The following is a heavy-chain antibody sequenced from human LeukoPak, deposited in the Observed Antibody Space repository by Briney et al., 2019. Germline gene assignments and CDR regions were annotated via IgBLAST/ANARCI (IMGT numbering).Heavy chain of an antibody. Sequence: GGSLRLSCAASGFNFGAYVMHWVRQSPGKGPEWVAVISWTGDGAAYADSVRGRFTISRDNAKNSLYLQMNSLRPEDTAFYYCVKDAPNGSVDYWGQGTLVTVSS. CDR1: GFNFGAYV. J-gene: IGHJ4*02. V-gene: IGHV3-9*01. CDR2: ISWTGDGA. D-gene: IGHD1-26*01. CDR3: VKDAPNGSVDY.